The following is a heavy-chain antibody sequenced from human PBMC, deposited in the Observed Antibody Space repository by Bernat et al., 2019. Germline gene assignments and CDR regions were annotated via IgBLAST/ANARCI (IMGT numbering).Heavy chain of an antibody. CDR1: GFTFSSYS. D-gene: IGHD1-26*01. CDR2: ISSSSSTI. Sequence: EVQLVESGGGLVQPGGSLRLSCAASGFTFSSYSMNWVRQAPGKGLGWVSYISSSSSTIYYADSVKGRFTISRDNAKNSLYLQMNSLRAEDTAVYYCARDSAIVGATSWAFDIWGQGTMVTVSS. J-gene: IGHJ3*02. CDR3: ARDSAIVGATSWAFDI. V-gene: IGHV3-48*01.